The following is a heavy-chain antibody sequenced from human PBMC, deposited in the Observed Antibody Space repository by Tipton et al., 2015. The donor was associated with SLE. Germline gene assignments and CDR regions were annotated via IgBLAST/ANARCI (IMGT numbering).Heavy chain of an antibody. CDR1: GFSINNYG. Sequence: SLRLSCAASGFSINNYGLNWVRQAPGKGLEWVANIKPDGTEKYYLDSVKGRFTISRDNAKNSLYLQMNSLRVEDTAVYYCARGSGFDYWGQGTLVTVSS. CDR3: ARGSGFDY. V-gene: IGHV3-7*04. D-gene: IGHD2-15*01. CDR2: IKPDGTEK. J-gene: IGHJ4*02.